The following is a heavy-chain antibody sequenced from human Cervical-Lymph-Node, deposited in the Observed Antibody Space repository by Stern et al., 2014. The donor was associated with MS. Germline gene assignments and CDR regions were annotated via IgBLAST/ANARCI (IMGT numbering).Heavy chain of an antibody. CDR2: VHSSETS. Sequence: VQLQESGPGLVKPSETLSLTCTVSGASIPHYYWDLGRQPPGQGQEWIGYVHSSETSRYNPSLHSRVTTSIDTSKNQFSLKVTSVTAADTAVYFCARWSGWTDGFDAWGQGTLVTVSS. D-gene: IGHD6-19*01. J-gene: IGHJ5*02. CDR3: ARWSGWTDGFDA. V-gene: IGHV4-59*01. CDR1: GASIPHYY.